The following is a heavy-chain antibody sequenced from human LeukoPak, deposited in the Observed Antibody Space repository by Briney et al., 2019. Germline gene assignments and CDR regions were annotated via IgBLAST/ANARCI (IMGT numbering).Heavy chain of an antibody. Sequence: SETLSLTCTVSGGSISSYYWSWIRQPPGKGLEWIGYIYYSGSTNYNPSLKSRVTISVDTSKNQFSLKLSSVTAADTAVYYCAGGVTDYYDSSGYYPDYWGQGTLVTVSS. CDR2: IYYSGST. CDR3: AGGVTDYYDSSGYYPDY. V-gene: IGHV4-59*01. CDR1: GGSISSYY. J-gene: IGHJ4*02. D-gene: IGHD3-22*01.